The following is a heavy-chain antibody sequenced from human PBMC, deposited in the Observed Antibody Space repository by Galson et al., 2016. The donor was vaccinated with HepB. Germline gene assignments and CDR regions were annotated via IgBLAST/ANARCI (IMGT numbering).Heavy chain of an antibody. Sequence: SCKASGGTFSNFAISWLRQAPGQGLEWMGGIIPLFGATNYAQKFQGRVTITADKSTTTVYMDLSSLRSEDTAVYYCARGGCITMVRGVMPGWFDPWGQGTLVTVSS. CDR3: ARGGCITMVRGVMPGWFDP. D-gene: IGHD3-10*01. J-gene: IGHJ5*02. CDR2: IIPLFGAT. CDR1: GGTFSNFA. V-gene: IGHV1-69*06.